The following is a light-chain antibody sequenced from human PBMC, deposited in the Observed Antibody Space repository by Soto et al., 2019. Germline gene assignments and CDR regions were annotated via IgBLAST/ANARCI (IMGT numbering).Light chain of an antibody. CDR3: QQYNSYPWT. J-gene: IGKJ1*01. Sequence: DIQMTQSPSTLSASVGDRVTITCRASQSIGSWLAWNQQKPGRAPKLRIYKASRLESGVPSRFSGSGSGTEFTLTISSLQPDDFATDLCQQYNSYPWTFGQGTKVEI. CDR1: QSIGSW. V-gene: IGKV1-5*03. CDR2: KAS.